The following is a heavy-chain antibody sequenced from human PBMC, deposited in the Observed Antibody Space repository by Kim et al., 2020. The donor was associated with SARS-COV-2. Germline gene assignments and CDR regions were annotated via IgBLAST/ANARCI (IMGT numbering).Heavy chain of an antibody. CDR2: GST. V-gene: IGHV3-53*01. Sequence: GSTYYADPVKGPADVSRDNSKNTLYLQMNSRRAEDTAVYYCARMLGSAWGQGTLFTVSS. CDR3: ARMLGSA. D-gene: IGHD3-10*02. J-gene: IGHJ5*02.